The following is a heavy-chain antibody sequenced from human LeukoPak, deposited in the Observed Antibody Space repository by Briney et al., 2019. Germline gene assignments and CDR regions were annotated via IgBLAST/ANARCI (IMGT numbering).Heavy chain of an antibody. D-gene: IGHD2-2*01. CDR1: GGSISSGGYH. J-gene: IGHJ6*02. V-gene: IGHV4-31*03. CDR2: IYYSGST. Sequence: SQTLSLTCTVSGGSISSGGYHWSWIRQHPGKGLEWIGYIYYSGSTYYNPSLKSRVTISVDTSKNQFSLKLSSVTAADTAVYYCARDIVVVPAAIGYGMDVWGQGTTVTVSS. CDR3: ARDIVVVPAAIGYGMDV.